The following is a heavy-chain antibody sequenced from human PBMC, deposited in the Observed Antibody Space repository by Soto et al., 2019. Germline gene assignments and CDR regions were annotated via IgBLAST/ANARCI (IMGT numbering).Heavy chain of an antibody. D-gene: IGHD3-3*01. CDR1: GYSLTSYW. Sequence: EVQLVQSEAEVKKPGESLKISCKGSGYSLTSYWIGWVRQMPGKGLEWMGIIHVGASETRYSPSFQGQVTISADKSISTAYLQWSSLKASDTAMYYCARRYDFHADWYFDLWGRGTLVTVSS. V-gene: IGHV5-51*01. CDR3: ARRYDFHADWYFDL. J-gene: IGHJ2*01. CDR2: IHVGASET.